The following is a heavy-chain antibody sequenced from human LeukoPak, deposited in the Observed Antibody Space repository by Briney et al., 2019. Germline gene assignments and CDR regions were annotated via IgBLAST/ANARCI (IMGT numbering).Heavy chain of an antibody. Sequence: SETLSLTCTVSGGSISSSSYYWGWIRQPPGKGLEWIGSIYYSGSTYYNPSLKSRVTISVDTSKNQFSLKLSSVIAADTAVYYCASAPSVIVVVGVWFDPWGQGTLVTVSS. CDR3: ASAPSVIVVVGVWFDP. CDR2: IYYSGST. CDR1: GGSISSSSYY. D-gene: IGHD3-22*01. V-gene: IGHV4-39*01. J-gene: IGHJ5*02.